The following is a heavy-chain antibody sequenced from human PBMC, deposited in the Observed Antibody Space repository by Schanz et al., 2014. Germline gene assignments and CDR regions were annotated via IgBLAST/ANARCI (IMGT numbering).Heavy chain of an antibody. Sequence: QVQLVQSAPEVKKPEASVKVSCKASGYSFTTYGLNWVRQAPGQGPEWMGWISAFDDKTDYAQNFQGRLIMTTDTSATTVYIELRVLRPDDTAVYFCARETTIITRGAFDVWGQGTMVTVSS. CDR2: ISAFDDKT. V-gene: IGHV1-18*01. D-gene: IGHD3-9*01. CDR1: GYSFTTYG. CDR3: ARETTIITRGAFDV. J-gene: IGHJ3*01.